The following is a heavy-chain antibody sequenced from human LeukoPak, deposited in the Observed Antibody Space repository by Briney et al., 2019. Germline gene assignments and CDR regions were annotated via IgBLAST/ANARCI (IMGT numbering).Heavy chain of an antibody. Sequence: GGSLRLSCAASGFTFSSYSMNWVRQAPGKGLEWVSSISSSSSYIYYADSVKGRFTISRDNAKNSLYLQMNSLRAEDTAVYYCATANYYDSSGYYYEVDFDYWGQGTLVTVSS. CDR2: ISSSSSYI. J-gene: IGHJ4*02. CDR3: ATANYYDSSGYYYEVDFDY. V-gene: IGHV3-21*04. D-gene: IGHD3-22*01. CDR1: GFTFSSYS.